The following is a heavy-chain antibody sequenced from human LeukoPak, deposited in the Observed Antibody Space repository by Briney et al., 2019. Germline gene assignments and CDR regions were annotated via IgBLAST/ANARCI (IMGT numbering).Heavy chain of an antibody. CDR3: ARDLGDYGDYTFDY. J-gene: IGHJ4*02. CDR2: ISYDGSNK. V-gene: IGHV3-30-3*01. D-gene: IGHD4-17*01. CDR1: GFTFSSYA. Sequence: GGSLRLSCAASGFTFSSYAMHWVRQAPGKGLEWVAVISYDGSNKYYADSVKGRFTISRDNSKNTLHLQMNSLRAEDTAVYYCARDLGDYGDYTFDYWGQGTLVTVSS.